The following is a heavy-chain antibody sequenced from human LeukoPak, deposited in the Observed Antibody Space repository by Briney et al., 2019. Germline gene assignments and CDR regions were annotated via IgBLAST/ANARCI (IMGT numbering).Heavy chain of an antibody. CDR3: ARGRYCSSTSCYRPYYYGMDV. CDR1: GGSISSGGYY. D-gene: IGHD2-2*01. V-gene: IGHV4-31*03. Sequence: SQTLSLTCTVSGGSISSGGYYWSWIRQHPGKGLEWIGYIYYSGSTYYDPSLKSRVTISVDTSKNQFSLKLSSVTAADTAVYYCARGRYCSSTSCYRPYYYGMDVWGQGTTVTVSS. J-gene: IGHJ6*02. CDR2: IYYSGST.